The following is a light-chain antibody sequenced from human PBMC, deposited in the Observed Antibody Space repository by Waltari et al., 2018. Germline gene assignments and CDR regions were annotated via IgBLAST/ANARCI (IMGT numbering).Light chain of an antibody. J-gene: IGKJ2*01. Sequence: DVVMTQSPLSLPVTLGQAASISCKSSQSLVHSDGNTHLTWVQQRPGQSPRRLIYRVFNRDSGVPDRFSGSGSGTDFTLKISRVEAEDVGVYYCMQGTHWPYTFGQGTKLDIK. CDR3: MQGTHWPYT. CDR2: RVF. CDR1: QSLVHSDGNTH. V-gene: IGKV2-30*02.